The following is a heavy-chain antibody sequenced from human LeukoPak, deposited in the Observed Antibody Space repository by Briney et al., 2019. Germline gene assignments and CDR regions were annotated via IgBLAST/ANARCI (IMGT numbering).Heavy chain of an antibody. V-gene: IGHV4-59*01. CDR1: GGSITNYY. Sequence: SETLSLTCTVSGGSITNYYWSWIRQPPGKGLEWIGYMYYSGSTNYNPSLKSRVTISVDTSNNQFSLKLSSVTAADTAVYYCARSTRSWFDPWGQGTLVTVSS. D-gene: IGHD3-10*01. CDR2: MYYSGST. CDR3: ARSTRSWFDP. J-gene: IGHJ5*02.